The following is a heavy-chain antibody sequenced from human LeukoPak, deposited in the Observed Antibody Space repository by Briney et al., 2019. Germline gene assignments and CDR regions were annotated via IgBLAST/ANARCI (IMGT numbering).Heavy chain of an antibody. V-gene: IGHV1-18*04. J-gene: IGHJ6*03. D-gene: IGHD3-10*01. CDR2: ISAYNGNA. Sequence: ASVKVSCKASGYTFTSYYMHWVRQAPGQGLEWMGWISAYNGNANYAQKLQGRVTMTTDTSTSTAYMELRSLRSDDTAVYYCARDPRELYYYYYMDVWGKGTTVTVSS. CDR1: GYTFTSYY. CDR3: ARDPRELYYYYYMDV.